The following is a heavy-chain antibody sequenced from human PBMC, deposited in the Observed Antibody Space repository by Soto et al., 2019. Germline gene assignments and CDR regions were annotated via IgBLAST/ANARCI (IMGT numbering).Heavy chain of an antibody. J-gene: IGHJ4*02. CDR2: ISNSKGQT. Sequence: ASVKVSCKASGYIFTSYGFTWVRQAPGQGLEWMGWISNSKGQTKYGQNFRGRVTMTTDTSTNTAYLELRSLRSDDTAVYYCARGHCFLDYWGQGTLVTVSS. V-gene: IGHV1-18*01. CDR3: ARGHCFLDY. CDR1: GYIFTSYG. D-gene: IGHD2-21*02.